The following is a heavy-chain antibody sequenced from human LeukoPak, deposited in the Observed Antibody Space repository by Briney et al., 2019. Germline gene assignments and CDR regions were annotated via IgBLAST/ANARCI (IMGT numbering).Heavy chain of an antibody. D-gene: IGHD6-19*01. Sequence: GGSLRLSCAASGFTFSSYSMNWVRQAPGKGLEWVSSISSSSSYIYYADSVKGRFTISRDNAKNSLYLQMNSLRAEDTAVYYCARDGSGWDYYYYYMDVWGKGTTVTVSS. CDR3: ARDGSGWDYYYYYMDV. CDR1: GFTFSSYS. J-gene: IGHJ6*03. V-gene: IGHV3-21*01. CDR2: ISSSSSYI.